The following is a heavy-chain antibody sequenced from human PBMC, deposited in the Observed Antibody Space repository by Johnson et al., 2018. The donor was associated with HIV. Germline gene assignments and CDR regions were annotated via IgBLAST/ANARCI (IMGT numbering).Heavy chain of an antibody. V-gene: IGHV3-30*02. CDR3: VRDAGPEGFHPWGAFDI. D-gene: IGHD7-27*01. CDR2: IRYDGSNK. Sequence: QVQLVESGGGVVQPGGSLRLSCAASGFTFSSYGMHWVRQAPGKGLEWVAFIRYDGSNKYYADSVKGRFTISRDNSKNTLYLQLNSLRAGDTAVYYCVRDAGPEGFHPWGAFDIWGQGTMVTVSS. CDR1: GFTFSSYG. J-gene: IGHJ3*02.